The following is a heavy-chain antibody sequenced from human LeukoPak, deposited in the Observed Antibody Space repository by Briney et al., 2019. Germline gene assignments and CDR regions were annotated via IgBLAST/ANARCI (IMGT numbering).Heavy chain of an antibody. CDR3: ARAGSHWHYVY. J-gene: IGHJ4*02. Sequence: GGSLRLSCEASGFTFRGFSMSWVRQSPTKGLEWVANIKQDGSERYYVDSVKGRFTISRDNAKNSLSLQMNNLRVEDTAVYYCARAGSHWHYVYWGQGTVVTVSS. D-gene: IGHD3-10*01. CDR2: IKQDGSER. V-gene: IGHV3-7*01. CDR1: GFTFRGFS.